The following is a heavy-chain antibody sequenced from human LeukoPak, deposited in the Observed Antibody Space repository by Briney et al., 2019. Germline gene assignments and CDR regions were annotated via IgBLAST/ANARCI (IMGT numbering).Heavy chain of an antibody. CDR2: ISSSSSYI. CDR3: ARARSSGWFLDY. V-gene: IGHV3-21*01. Sequence: GGSLRLSCAASGFTFNTYEMNWVRQAPGKGLEWVSSISSSSSYIYYADSVKGRFTISRDNAKNSLYLQMNSLRAEDTAVYYCARARSSGWFLDYWGQGTLVTVSS. D-gene: IGHD6-19*01. J-gene: IGHJ4*02. CDR1: GFTFNTYE.